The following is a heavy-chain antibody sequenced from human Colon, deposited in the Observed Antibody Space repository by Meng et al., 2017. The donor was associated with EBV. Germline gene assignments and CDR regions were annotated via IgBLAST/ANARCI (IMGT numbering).Heavy chain of an antibody. J-gene: IGHJ5*02. CDR1: GGSISSYNW. V-gene: IGHV4-4*02. D-gene: IGHD3-10*01. CDR3: AKVQSSGRFSWFDP. CDR2: IYHSGST. Sequence: QLKESGPGLVKPSETLSLTCAVSGGSISSYNWWSWVRLAPGKGLEWIGEIYHSGSTNSNPSLRSRLTLSVDKSKNQISLKLTSVTAADTALYYCAKVQSSGRFSWFDPWGQGTLVTVSS.